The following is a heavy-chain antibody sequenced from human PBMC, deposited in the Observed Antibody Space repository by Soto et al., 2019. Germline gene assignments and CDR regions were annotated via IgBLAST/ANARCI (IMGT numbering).Heavy chain of an antibody. J-gene: IGHJ4*02. Sequence: LSLTCAYYGGSFSGYYWNWIREPPGKGLEWIGEINHSGSTNYNPSLKSRVTISVDTSKNQFSLKLSSVTAADTAVYYCARGRDSTVAASTQDYYYFDYWGQGTLVTVSS. CDR1: GGSFSGYY. CDR3: ARGRDSTVAASTQDYYYFDY. CDR2: INHSGST. D-gene: IGHD2-15*01. V-gene: IGHV4-34*01.